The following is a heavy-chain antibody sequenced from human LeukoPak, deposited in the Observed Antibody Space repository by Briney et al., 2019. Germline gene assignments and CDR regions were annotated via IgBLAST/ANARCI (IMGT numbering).Heavy chain of an antibody. D-gene: IGHD6-13*01. V-gene: IGHV1-46*01. CDR3: ARSSSCFDY. CDR1: GYTLTELS. CDR2: INPSGGST. Sequence: ASVKVSCKVSGYTLTELSMHWVRQAPGQGLEWMGIINPSGGSTSYAQKFQGRVTMTRDMSTSTVYMELSSLRSEDTAVYYCARSSSCFDYWGQGTLVTVSS. J-gene: IGHJ4*02.